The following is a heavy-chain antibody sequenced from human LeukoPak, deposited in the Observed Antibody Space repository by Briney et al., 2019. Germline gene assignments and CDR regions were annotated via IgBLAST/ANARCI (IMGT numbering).Heavy chain of an antibody. CDR3: ARGNFSAYDI. CDR2: IKQDGSEK. D-gene: IGHD2/OR15-2a*01. J-gene: IGHJ3*02. CDR1: GFTFSRHW. Sequence: GGSLRLSCAASGFTFSRHWMSWVRQAPGKGLEWVANIKQDGSEKHYVDSVKGRFTISRDNAKNSLYLQMNSLRAEDTAVYYCARGNFSAYDIWGQGTMVTVSS. V-gene: IGHV3-7*05.